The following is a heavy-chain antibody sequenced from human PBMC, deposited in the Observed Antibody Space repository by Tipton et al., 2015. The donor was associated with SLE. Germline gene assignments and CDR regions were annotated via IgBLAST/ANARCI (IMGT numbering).Heavy chain of an antibody. V-gene: IGHV4-31*03. J-gene: IGHJ5*02. CDR3: ARDLRATGNWFDP. CDR2: IFYSGST. D-gene: IGHD1-26*01. CDR1: GGSISSGNYY. Sequence: TLSLTCTVSGGSISSGNYYWNWIRQHPGKGLEWIGYIFYSGSTYNNPSLKSRVTISIDTSKNQFSLRLSSVTAADTAVYYCARDLRATGNWFDPWGQGTLVTVSS.